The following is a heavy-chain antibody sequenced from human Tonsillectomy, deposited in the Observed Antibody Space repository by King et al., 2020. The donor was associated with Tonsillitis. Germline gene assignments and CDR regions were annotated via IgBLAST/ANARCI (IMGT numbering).Heavy chain of an antibody. CDR2: INPGGGST. Sequence: QLVQSGAEVKKPGASVKVSCQASGYTFTSYYMHWVRQAPGQGLEWMGIINPGGGSTNYAQKFQGRVTLTRDTSTSTVYMELSSLRSEDTALYYCARASREVGASDWFDPWGQGTLVTVSS. D-gene: IGHD1-26*01. V-gene: IGHV1-46*01. CDR3: ARASREVGASDWFDP. J-gene: IGHJ5*02. CDR1: GYTFTSYY.